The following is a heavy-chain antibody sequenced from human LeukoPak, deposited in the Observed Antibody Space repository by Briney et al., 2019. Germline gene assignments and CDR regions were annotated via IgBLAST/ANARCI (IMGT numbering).Heavy chain of an antibody. D-gene: IGHD4-23*01. CDR2: IYYSGST. Sequence: PSETLSLTCTVSGGSISSYYWSWIRQPPGKGLEWIGYIYYSGSTNYNPSLKTRVTISVDTSKNQFSLKLSSVTAADTAVCYCATFFSSNSEGGYWGQGTLVTVSS. J-gene: IGHJ4*02. V-gene: IGHV4-59*01. CDR3: ATFFSSNSEGGY. CDR1: GGSISSYY.